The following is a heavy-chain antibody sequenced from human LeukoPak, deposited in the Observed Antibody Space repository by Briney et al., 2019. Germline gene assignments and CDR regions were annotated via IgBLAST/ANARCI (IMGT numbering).Heavy chain of an antibody. CDR2: INHSGST. D-gene: IGHD3-22*01. J-gene: IGHJ4*02. V-gene: IGHV4-34*01. CDR1: GGSFSGYY. Sequence: PSETLSLTCAVYGGSFSGYYWSWIRQPPGKGLEWIGEINHSGSTNYNPSLKSRVTISVDTSKNQFSLKLSSVTAADTAMYYCARTYDSSGYYADYWGQGTLVTVSS. CDR3: ARTYDSSGYYADY.